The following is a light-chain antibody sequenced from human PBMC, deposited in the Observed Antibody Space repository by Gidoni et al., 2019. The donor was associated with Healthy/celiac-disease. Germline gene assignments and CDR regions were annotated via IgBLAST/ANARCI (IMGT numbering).Light chain of an antibody. CDR3: QQYYSTPPFT. Sequence: DIVMTQSPDSLAVSLSERATINCKSSQSVLYSSNNKNYVAWYQQKPGQPPKLLIYWASTRESGVPDRFRGSGSGTDFTLTISSLQAEDVAVYYCQQYYSTPPFTFGPGTKVDIK. V-gene: IGKV4-1*01. CDR1: QSVLYSSNNKNY. CDR2: WAS. J-gene: IGKJ3*01.